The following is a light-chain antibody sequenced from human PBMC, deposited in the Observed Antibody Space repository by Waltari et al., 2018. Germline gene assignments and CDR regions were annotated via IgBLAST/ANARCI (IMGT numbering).Light chain of an antibody. CDR3: QHYVRLPAT. Sequence: IVLTQSPGTLSLSPGERATLSCRASQSVSRSLAWYQQKPGQAPKLLIYGASTRPTGIPYRFTGSGSGTDFSLTISSLEPEDFAIYFCQHYVRLPATFGQGTKVEIK. J-gene: IGKJ1*01. V-gene: IGKV3-20*01. CDR2: GAS. CDR1: QSVSRS.